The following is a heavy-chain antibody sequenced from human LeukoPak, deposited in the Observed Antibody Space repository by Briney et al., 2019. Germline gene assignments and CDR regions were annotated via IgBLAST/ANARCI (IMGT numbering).Heavy chain of an antibody. D-gene: IGHD3-10*01. Sequence: GGSLRLSCAASGFTFSSYGMHWVRQAPGKGLEWVAVISYDGSTEYYGDSVKGRFTISRDNSKNTLYLQMNSLRAEDTAVYYCARDQITNLDYWGQGTLVTVSS. CDR3: ARDQITNLDY. CDR2: ISYDGSTE. J-gene: IGHJ4*02. V-gene: IGHV3-30*03. CDR1: GFTFSSYG.